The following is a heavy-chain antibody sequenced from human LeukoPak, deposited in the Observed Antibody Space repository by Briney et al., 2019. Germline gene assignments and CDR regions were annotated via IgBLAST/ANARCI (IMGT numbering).Heavy chain of an antibody. J-gene: IGHJ4*02. D-gene: IGHD3-10*01. CDR1: GYTFASYD. CDR2: MNPNSGNT. V-gene: IGHV1-8*01. Sequence: ASVKVSCKASGYTFASYDINWARQATGQGLEWMGWMNPNSGNTGYAQKFQGRVTMTRNTSISTAYMELSSLRSEDTAVYYCARVKDGAMVRGVVWGQGTLVTVSS. CDR3: ARVKDGAMVRGVV.